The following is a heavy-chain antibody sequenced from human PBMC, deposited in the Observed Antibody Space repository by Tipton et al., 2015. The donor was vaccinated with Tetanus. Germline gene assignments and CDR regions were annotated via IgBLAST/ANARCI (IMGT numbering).Heavy chain of an antibody. CDR2: IYSGGST. D-gene: IGHD1-26*01. CDR3: ASRGAYVGSYGSPLDY. V-gene: IGHV3-53*01. CDR1: GFTVSSNY. Sequence: GSLRPSCAASGFTVSSNYMSWVRQAPGKGLEWVSVIYSGGSTYYADSVRGRFSISRDNSQNTLYLQMNSLRAEDTAVYYCASRGAYVGSYGSPLDYWGQGALVTVSS. J-gene: IGHJ4*02.